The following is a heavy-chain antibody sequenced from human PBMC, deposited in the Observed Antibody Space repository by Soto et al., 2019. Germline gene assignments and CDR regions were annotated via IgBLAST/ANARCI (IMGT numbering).Heavy chain of an antibody. Sequence: QVQLVQSGPEMRKPGSSVKVSCKSSGGSFSNYAISWVRQAPGQGLEWLGGVIPVFNSANYAPKFEGRVTINSDTSTSTAYMAVSSPAPDDTAVYYCGRRANRGMDVWGQGTTVTVSS. CDR2: VIPVFNSA. CDR1: GGSFSNYA. J-gene: IGHJ6*02. V-gene: IGHV1-69*06. CDR3: GRRANRGMDV. D-gene: IGHD2-8*01.